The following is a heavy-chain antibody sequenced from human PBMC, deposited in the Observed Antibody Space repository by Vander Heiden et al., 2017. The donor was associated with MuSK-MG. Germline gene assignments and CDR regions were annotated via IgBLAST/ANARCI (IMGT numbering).Heavy chain of an antibody. D-gene: IGHD6-19*01. CDR2: IWYDGSNK. J-gene: IGHJ4*02. CDR3: ARERGIAVAGTGEGFDY. V-gene: IGHV3-33*01. CDR1: GFTFSSHG. Sequence: QVQLVESGGGVVQPGRSLRLSCAASGFTFSSHGMHWVRQAPGKGLGWVAVIWYDGSNKYYADSVKGRFTISRDNSKNTLYLQMNSLRAEDTAVYYCARERGIAVAGTGEGFDYWGQGTLVTVSS.